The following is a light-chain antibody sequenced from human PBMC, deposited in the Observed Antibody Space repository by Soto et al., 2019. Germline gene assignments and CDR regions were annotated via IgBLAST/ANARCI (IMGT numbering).Light chain of an antibody. CDR2: AAS. CDR3: QQYGSSPET. Sequence: DIQLTQSPSFLSSSVGDRFTITGRASQGISSYLAWYQQKPGKAPKLLIYAASTLQSGVPSRFSGSGSGTDFTLTVSRLEPEDFAVYYCQQYGSSPETFGQGTKVDIK. V-gene: IGKV1-9*01. J-gene: IGKJ1*01. CDR1: QGISSY.